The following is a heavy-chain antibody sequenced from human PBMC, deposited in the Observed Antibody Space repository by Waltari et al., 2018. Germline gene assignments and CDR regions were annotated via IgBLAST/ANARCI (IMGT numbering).Heavy chain of an antibody. CDR1: GGPFSGSY. D-gene: IGHD3-3*01. J-gene: IGHJ6*03. Sequence: QVQLQQGGAGLLKPSATLSLTRAVYGGPFSGSYWCWLRQPPGKGREWIGEINHSGSTNYNPSLKSRVTISVDTSKNQFSLKLSSVTAADTAVYYCARVKFLNYDFWSGYPRPHYMDVWGKGTTVTISS. CDR3: ARVKFLNYDFWSGYPRPHYMDV. CDR2: INHSGST. V-gene: IGHV4-34*01.